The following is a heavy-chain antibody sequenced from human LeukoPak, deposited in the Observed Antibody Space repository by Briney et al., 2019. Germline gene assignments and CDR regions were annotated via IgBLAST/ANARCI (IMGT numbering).Heavy chain of an antibody. D-gene: IGHD6-13*01. J-gene: IGHJ4*02. CDR2: INPNSGGT. CDR3: ARAGPSSSWYVFDY. V-gene: IGHV1-2*04. Sequence: ASVKVSCKASGYTVTGYYMHWVRQAPGQGLEWMGWINPNSGGTNYVQKFQGWVTMTRDTSISTAYMELSRLRSDDTAVYYCARAGPSSSWYVFDYWGQGTLVTVSS. CDR1: GYTVTGYY.